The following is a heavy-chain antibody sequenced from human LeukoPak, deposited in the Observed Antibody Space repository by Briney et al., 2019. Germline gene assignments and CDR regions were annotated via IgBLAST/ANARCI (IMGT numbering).Heavy chain of an antibody. Sequence: SETLSLTCTVSGGSVSSGRYYWTWIRQPPGKGLEWIGCVDYSGSTSYNPSLKGRVTISVDTSKNRFSLKLSSVTAADTAVYYCARDWCGGDCSDNWFDPWGQGTLVTVSS. CDR2: VDYSGST. V-gene: IGHV4-61*01. J-gene: IGHJ5*02. D-gene: IGHD2-21*02. CDR1: GGSVSSGRYY. CDR3: ARDWCGGDCSDNWFDP.